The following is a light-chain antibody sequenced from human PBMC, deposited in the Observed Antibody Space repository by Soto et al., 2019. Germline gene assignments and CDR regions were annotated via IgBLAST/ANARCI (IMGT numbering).Light chain of an antibody. Sequence: QSALTQPPSASGTPGQRVIITCSGGSSNVERNYVYWYQHLPGTAPKLLIYRDHQRPSGVPDRFSGSKSGTSASLAISGLPPRDGGDLYWCVMEGQLDGLFGGGTQLTVL. CDR3: CVMEGQLDGL. V-gene: IGLV1-47*01. J-gene: IGLJ3*02. CDR2: RDH. CDR1: SSNVERNY.